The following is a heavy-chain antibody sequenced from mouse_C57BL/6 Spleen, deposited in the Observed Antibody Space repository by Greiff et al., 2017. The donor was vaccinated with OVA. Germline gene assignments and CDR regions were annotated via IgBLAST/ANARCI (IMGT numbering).Heavy chain of an antibody. D-gene: IGHD1-1*01. CDR1: GYTFTSYT. CDR3: ARHGSSYRYFDY. CDR2: INPSSGYT. V-gene: IGHV1-4*01. Sequence: VKLVESGAELARPGASVKMSCKASGYTFTSYTMHWVKQRPGQGLEWIGYINPSSGYTKYNQKFKDKATLTADKSSSTAYMQLSSLTYEDSAFYYCARHGSSYRYFDYWGQGTTLTVSS. J-gene: IGHJ2*01.